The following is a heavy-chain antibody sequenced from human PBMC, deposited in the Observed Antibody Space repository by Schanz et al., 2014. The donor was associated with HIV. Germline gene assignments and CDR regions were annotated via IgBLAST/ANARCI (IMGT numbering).Heavy chain of an antibody. CDR2: ISSGGTTI. J-gene: IGHJ6*02. D-gene: IGHD3-10*01. Sequence: QVQLVESGGRLVKAGGSLRLSCAASGFTFSDYYMNWIRQAPGKGLEWVSYISSGGTTIYYADSVKGRFTVSRDNAKNSLYLQMKSLRVEDTAVYYCARDTVRGVKDSMDVWGQGTTVTVSS. V-gene: IGHV3-11*01. CDR3: ARDTVRGVKDSMDV. CDR1: GFTFSDYY.